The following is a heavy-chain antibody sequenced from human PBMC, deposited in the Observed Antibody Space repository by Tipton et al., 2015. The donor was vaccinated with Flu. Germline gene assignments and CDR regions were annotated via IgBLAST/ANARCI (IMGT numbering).Heavy chain of an antibody. CDR1: GIPMRSGIQS. CDR2: TYTNGDT. D-gene: IGHD4/OR15-4a*01. CDR3: ARDNGAYPLGFDP. Sequence: TLSLTCSVSGIPMRSGIQSWSWIRQTAGKGLEWIGLTYTNGDTTDNPSLKSRVTISIDTSKNQLPLTLTSVTAADTAVYYCARDNGAYPLGFDPWGRGTLVTVSS. J-gene: IGHJ5*01. V-gene: IGHV4-61*02.